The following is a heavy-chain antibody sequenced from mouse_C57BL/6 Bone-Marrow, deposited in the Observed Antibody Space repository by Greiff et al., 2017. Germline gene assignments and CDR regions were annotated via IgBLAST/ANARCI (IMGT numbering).Heavy chain of an antibody. D-gene: IGHD2-1*01. CDR3: ARSPYYGNYFLYFEV. CDR2: IRNKANGYTT. J-gene: IGHJ1*03. Sequence: EVKLMESGGGLVQPGGSLSLSCAASGFTFTDYYMSWVRQPPGKALEWLGFIRNKANGYTTDYSASVKGRFTISRDNSHSILYLQLHALRVEDSSTYYRARSPYYGNYFLYFEVWGTGTTVTVSS. V-gene: IGHV7-3*01. CDR1: GFTFTDYY.